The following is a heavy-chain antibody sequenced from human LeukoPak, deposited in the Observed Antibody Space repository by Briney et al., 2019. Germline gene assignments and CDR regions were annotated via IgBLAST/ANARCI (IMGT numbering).Heavy chain of an antibody. CDR3: ARAPRRGGNYHFIGAFDL. V-gene: IGHV3-53*01. CDR2: IYSADSI. Sequence: PGGSLRLSCAVTGFGVNTSYMSWVRLAPGKGLECVSVIYSADSIDYADAVKGRFTISRDNVKNTLYLQMNSLRAEDTAIYYCARAPRRGGNYHFIGAFDLWGQGTRVTVSS. D-gene: IGHD4-11*01. CDR1: GFGVNTSY. J-gene: IGHJ3*01.